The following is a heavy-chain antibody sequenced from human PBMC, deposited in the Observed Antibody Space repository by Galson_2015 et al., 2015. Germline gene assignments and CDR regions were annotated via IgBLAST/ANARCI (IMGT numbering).Heavy chain of an antibody. CDR2: INPNSGGT. Sequence: SVKVSCKASGYTFTGYYMHWVRQAPGQGLEWMGWINPNSGGTNYAQKFQGWVTMTRDTSISTAYMELSRLRSDDTAVYYCAVLVVTAIRDAFDIWGQGTMVTVSS. CDR3: AVLVVTAIRDAFDI. CDR1: GYTFTGYY. J-gene: IGHJ3*02. D-gene: IGHD2-21*02. V-gene: IGHV1-2*04.